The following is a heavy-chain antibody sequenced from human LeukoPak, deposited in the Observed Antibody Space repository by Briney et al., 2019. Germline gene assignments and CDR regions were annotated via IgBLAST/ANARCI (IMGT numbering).Heavy chain of an antibody. Sequence: PGGSLRLSCAASGFTFRSNGMSWVRQAPGKGLEWVSAISGSGGSTYYADSVKGRFTISRDNSKNTLYLQMNSLRAEDTAVYYCAKDQGRLRLGELSLGSVDYWGQGTLVTVSS. CDR2: ISGSGGST. CDR3: AKDQGRLRLGELSLGSVDY. J-gene: IGHJ4*02. D-gene: IGHD3-16*02. V-gene: IGHV3-23*01. CDR1: GFTFRSNG.